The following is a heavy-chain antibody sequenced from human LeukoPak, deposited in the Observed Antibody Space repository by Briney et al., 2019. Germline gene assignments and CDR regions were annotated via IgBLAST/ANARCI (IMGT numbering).Heavy chain of an antibody. J-gene: IGHJ6*03. D-gene: IGHD6-6*01. V-gene: IGHV1-69*05. CDR2: IIPIFGTA. Sequence: ASVKVSCKASGGTFSSYAISWVRQAPGQGLEWMGGIIPIFGTANYAQKFQGRVTITTDESTSTAYMELSSLRSEDTAVYYCAREEDYSSSSQYYYYYMDVWGKGTTVTVSS. CDR3: AREEDYSSSSQYYYYYMDV. CDR1: GGTFSSYA.